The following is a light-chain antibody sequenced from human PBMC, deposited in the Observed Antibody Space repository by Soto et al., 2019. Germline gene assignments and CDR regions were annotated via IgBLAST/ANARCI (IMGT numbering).Light chain of an antibody. Sequence: EIVMTQSPATLSVSPGERVTLSCRASQSVSINLAWYQQKPGQAPRLLIYGTSTRATGIPDRFSGSGSGTDFTLTISRLEPEDFAVYYCQQYGSSGTFGQGTKVDI. CDR1: QSVSIN. J-gene: IGKJ1*01. CDR3: QQYGSSGT. V-gene: IGKV3-20*01. CDR2: GTS.